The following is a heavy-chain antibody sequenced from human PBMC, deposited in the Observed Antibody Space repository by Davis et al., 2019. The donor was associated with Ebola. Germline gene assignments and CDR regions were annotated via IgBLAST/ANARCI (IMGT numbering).Heavy chain of an antibody. D-gene: IGHD6-13*01. J-gene: IGHJ4*02. CDR1: GYTFTSYD. CDR3: ARGSRQLGIVVAY. CDR2: MNPNSGNT. Sequence: AASVKVSCKASGYTFTSYDINWVRQATGQGLEWMGWMNPNSGNTGYAQKFQGRVTMTRNTSISTAYMELSSLRSEDTAVYYCARGSRQLGIVVAYWGQGTLVTVSS. V-gene: IGHV1-8*01.